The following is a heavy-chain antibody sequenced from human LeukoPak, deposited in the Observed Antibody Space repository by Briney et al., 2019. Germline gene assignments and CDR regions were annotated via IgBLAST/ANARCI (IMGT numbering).Heavy chain of an antibody. CDR1: GYTFTSYA. D-gene: IGHD3-16*01. J-gene: IGHJ1*01. CDR2: INAGNGNT. V-gene: IGHV1-3*01. CDR3: ARDRWGAQEYFQH. Sequence: GASVKVSCKASGYTFTSYAMHWVRQAPGQRLEWMGWINAGNGNTKYSQKFQGRVTITRDTSASTAYMELSSLRSEDTAVYYCARDRWGAQEYFQHWGQGTLVTVSS.